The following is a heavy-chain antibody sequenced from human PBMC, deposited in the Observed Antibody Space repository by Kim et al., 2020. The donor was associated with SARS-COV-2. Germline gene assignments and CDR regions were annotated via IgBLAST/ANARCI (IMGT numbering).Heavy chain of an antibody. D-gene: IGHD5-18*01. CDR3: ARAGYSYAYYYYYGMDV. V-gene: IGHV4-59*01. CDR2: IYYSGST. J-gene: IGHJ6*02. Sequence: SETLSLTCTVSGGSISSYYWSWIRQPPGKGLEWIGYIYYSGSTNYNPSLKSRVTISVDTSKNQFSLKLSSVTAADTAVYYCARAGYSYAYYYYYGMDVWGQGTTVTVSS. CDR1: GGSISSYY.